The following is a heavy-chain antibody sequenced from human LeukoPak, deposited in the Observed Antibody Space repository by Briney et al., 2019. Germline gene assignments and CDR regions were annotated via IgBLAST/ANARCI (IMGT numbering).Heavy chain of an antibody. CDR1: GGSISSGGYY. V-gene: IGHV4-30-2*01. CDR2: IYHSGST. J-gene: IGHJ3*02. CDR3: ARQRLRLWFGEPSRENDAFDI. D-gene: IGHD3-10*01. Sequence: SSETLSLTCTVSGGSISSGGYYWSWIRQPPGKGLEWIGYIYHSGSTYYNPSLKSRVTISVDRSKNQFSLKLSSVTAADTAMYYCARQRLRLWFGEPSRENDAFDIWGQGTMVTVSS.